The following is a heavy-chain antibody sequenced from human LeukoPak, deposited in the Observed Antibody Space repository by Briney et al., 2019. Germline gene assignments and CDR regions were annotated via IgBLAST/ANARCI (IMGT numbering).Heavy chain of an antibody. Sequence: GGSLRLSCSASGFTFSTYAMHWVRQAPGKGLEYVSSVSSNVYSTHYADSVKGRFAISRDNSKNTPYLQMSSLRTEDTAVYYCVKDSKSSGWYVPPNFDYRGQGTLVTVSS. CDR3: VKDSKSSGWYVPPNFDY. J-gene: IGHJ4*02. V-gene: IGHV3-64D*09. CDR1: GFTFSTYA. D-gene: IGHD6-19*01. CDR2: VSSNVYST.